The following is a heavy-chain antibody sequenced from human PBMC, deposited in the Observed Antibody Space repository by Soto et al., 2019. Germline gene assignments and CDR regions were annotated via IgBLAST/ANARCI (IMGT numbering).Heavy chain of an antibody. D-gene: IGHD3-16*01. CDR1: GYTFTSYG. CDR2: ISAYNGNT. Sequence: QVQLVQSGAEVKKPGASVKVSCKASGYTFTSYGISWVRQAPGQGLEWMGWISAYNGNTNYAQKLQGRVTMTTDTSTSTAYMELRSLRSDDMAVYYCARDPERGFLGELYYFDYWGQGTLVTVSS. J-gene: IGHJ4*02. CDR3: ARDPERGFLGELYYFDY. V-gene: IGHV1-18*03.